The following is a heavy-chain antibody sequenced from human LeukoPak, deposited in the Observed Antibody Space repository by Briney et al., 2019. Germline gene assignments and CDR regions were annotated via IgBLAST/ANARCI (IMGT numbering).Heavy chain of an antibody. Sequence: PGGSLRLSCAASGFTFSSYAMHWVRQAPGKGLEWVAVISYDGSNKYYADSVKGRFTISRDNSKNTLYLQMNSLRAEDTAVYYCARGGGIIVGATTVPPPYDAFDIWGQGTMVTVSS. CDR3: ARGGGIIVGATTVPPPYDAFDI. CDR1: GFTFSSYA. J-gene: IGHJ3*02. CDR2: ISYDGSNK. V-gene: IGHV3-30-3*01. D-gene: IGHD1-26*01.